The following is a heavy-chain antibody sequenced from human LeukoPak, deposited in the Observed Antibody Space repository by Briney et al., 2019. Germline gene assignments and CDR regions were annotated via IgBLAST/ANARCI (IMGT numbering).Heavy chain of an antibody. Sequence: GGSLRLSCAASGFTFINYAMSWVRQAPGKGLEWVSVISGSGSSTYYADSVKGRFTISRDDSKNTLYLQMNSLRAEDTAVYFCARDSASYGRFDYWGQGTLVTVSS. CDR1: GFTFINYA. J-gene: IGHJ4*02. CDR2: ISGSGSST. V-gene: IGHV3-23*01. CDR3: ARDSASYGRFDY. D-gene: IGHD5-18*01.